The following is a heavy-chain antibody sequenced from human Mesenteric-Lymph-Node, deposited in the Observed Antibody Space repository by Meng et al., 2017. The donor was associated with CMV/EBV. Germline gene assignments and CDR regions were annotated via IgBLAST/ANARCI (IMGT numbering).Heavy chain of an antibody. V-gene: IGHV3-7*01. J-gene: IGHJ6*02. D-gene: IGHD2-2*01. CDR1: GFTFSNYW. Sequence: GGSLRLSCAASGFTFSNYWMTWVRQAPGKGLEWVANIKQDGSEKYYVDSVKGRFTISRDNAKNSLYLQMNSLRAEDTAVYYCARSLGYCSSTSCYYYGMDVWGQGTTVTVSS. CDR3: ARSLGYCSSTSCYYYGMDV. CDR2: IKQDGSEK.